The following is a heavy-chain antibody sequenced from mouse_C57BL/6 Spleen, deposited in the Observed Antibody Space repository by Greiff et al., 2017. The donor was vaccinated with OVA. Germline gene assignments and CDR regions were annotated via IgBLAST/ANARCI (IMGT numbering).Heavy chain of an antibody. CDR1: GYTFTSYW. J-gene: IGHJ2*01. CDR3: ARGSSGYHFDY. V-gene: IGHV1-50*01. Sequence: QVQLQQPGAELVKPGASVKLSCKASGYTFTSYWMQWVKQRPGQGLEWIGEIDPSDSYTNYNQKFKGKATLTVDTSSSTAYMQLSSLTSEDSAVYYCARGSSGYHFDYWGQGTTLTVSS. CDR2: IDPSDSYT. D-gene: IGHD3-2*02.